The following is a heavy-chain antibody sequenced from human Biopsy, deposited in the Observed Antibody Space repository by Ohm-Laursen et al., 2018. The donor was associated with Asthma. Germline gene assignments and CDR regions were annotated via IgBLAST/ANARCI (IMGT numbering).Heavy chain of an antibody. J-gene: IGHJ3*02. CDR3: ARTYYDFLTGQVNDVFAI. CDR2: IIAGNGNT. CDR1: GGTFSSYA. V-gene: IGHV1-3*01. Sequence: ASVKVSCKTSGGTFSSYAISWVRQAPGQGLEWMGGIIAGNGNTKYSQKFQGRVTITRDTSASTAYMDLSSLRSEDTAVYYCARTYYDFLTGQVNDVFAIWGQGTTVTVSS. D-gene: IGHD3-9*01.